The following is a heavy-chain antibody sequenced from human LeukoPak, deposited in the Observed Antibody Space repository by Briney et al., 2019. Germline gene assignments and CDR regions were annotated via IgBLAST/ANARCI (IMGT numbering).Heavy chain of an antibody. V-gene: IGHV3-53*01. D-gene: IGHD6-13*01. CDR2: IYSGGST. J-gene: IGHJ4*02. CDR1: GFTFSSYA. CDR3: ARDFTGIAAAEY. Sequence: PGGSLRLSCAASGFTFSSYAMTWVRQAPGKGLEWVSVIYSGGSTYYADSVKGRFTISRDNSKNTLYLQMNSLRAEDTAVYYCARDFTGIAAAEYWGQGTLVTVSS.